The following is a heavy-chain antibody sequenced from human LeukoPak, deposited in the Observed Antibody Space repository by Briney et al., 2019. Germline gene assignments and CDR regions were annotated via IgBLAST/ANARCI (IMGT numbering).Heavy chain of an antibody. Sequence: KASETLSLTCTVSGGSISSYYWSWIRQPPGKGLEWIGYIYYSGSTNYNPSLKSRVTISVDTSKNQFSLKLSSVTAADTAVYYCAVHYYDSSGYLGPFDYWGQGTLVTVSS. J-gene: IGHJ4*02. CDR2: IYYSGST. CDR1: GGSISSYY. D-gene: IGHD3-22*01. CDR3: AVHYYDSSGYLGPFDY. V-gene: IGHV4-59*01.